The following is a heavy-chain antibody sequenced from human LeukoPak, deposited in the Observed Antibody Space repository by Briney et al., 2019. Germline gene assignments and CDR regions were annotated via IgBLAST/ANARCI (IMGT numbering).Heavy chain of an antibody. D-gene: IGHD6-19*01. CDR1: GYGFTSYW. V-gene: IGHV5-51*01. J-gene: IGHJ3*02. Sequence: GESLRISCKGSGYGFTSYWIGWVRQIPGKGLEWMGIIYPGDSDTRYSPSFQGQVTISADKSISTAYLQWSSLKASDTAMYYCATAVAGTAFDIWGQGTMVTVSS. CDR3: ATAVAGTAFDI. CDR2: IYPGDSDT.